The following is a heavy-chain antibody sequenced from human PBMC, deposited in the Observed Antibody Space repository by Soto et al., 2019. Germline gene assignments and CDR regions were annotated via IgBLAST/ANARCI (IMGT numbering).Heavy chain of an antibody. Sequence: QVQLQESGPGLVKPSQTLSLTCTVSGGSISSGDYYWSWIRQPPGKGLEWIGYIYYSGSTYYNPSLTSRVTITVDTSKNQFSLKLSSVTAADTAAYYCARERVDTAMATLRGGMDVWGQGTTVTVSS. CDR1: GGSISSGDYY. CDR3: ARERVDTAMATLRGGMDV. D-gene: IGHD5-18*01. V-gene: IGHV4-30-4*01. CDR2: IYYSGST. J-gene: IGHJ6*02.